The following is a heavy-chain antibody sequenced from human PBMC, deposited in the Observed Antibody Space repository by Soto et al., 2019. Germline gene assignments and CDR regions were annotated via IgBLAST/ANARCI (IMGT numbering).Heavy chain of an antibody. V-gene: IGHV1-18*01. CDR2: INTYNGDT. Sequence: HVQLVQSGDEVMKPGASVKVSCKASGYIFSSFGISWVRQVPGQGLEWMGWINTYNGDTNYAQKFQGRVTMTTDTATSTAYMELRSLISDDTAVYYCARGYGSFASCPLAFWGQGTRVTVSS. J-gene: IGHJ4*02. CDR3: ARGYGSFASCPLAF. CDR1: GYIFSSFG. D-gene: IGHD2-2*01.